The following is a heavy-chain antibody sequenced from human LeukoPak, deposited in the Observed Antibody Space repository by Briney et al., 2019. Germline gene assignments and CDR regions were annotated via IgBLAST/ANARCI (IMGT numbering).Heavy chain of an antibody. CDR1: GGSFSGYY. Sequence: SETLSLTCAVYGGSFSGYYWSWIRQPPGKGLEWIGEINHSGSTNYNPSLKSRVTISVDTSKNQFSLKLSSVTAADTAVYYCARAAEEAYCSSTSCYSFDYWGQGILVTVSS. CDR2: INHSGST. CDR3: ARAAEEAYCSSTSCYSFDY. D-gene: IGHD2-2*01. V-gene: IGHV4-34*01. J-gene: IGHJ4*02.